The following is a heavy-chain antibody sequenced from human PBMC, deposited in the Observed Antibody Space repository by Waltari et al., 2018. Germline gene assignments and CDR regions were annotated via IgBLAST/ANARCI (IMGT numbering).Heavy chain of an antibody. CDR2: LWYDGSSQ. CDR3: ARGDYDYSGYIDY. J-gene: IGHJ4*02. Sequence: VQLVESGGGVVQPGTFPTLPRAASGFTFRSYAMQWVRPAPGKGLEWVAVLWYDGSSQYYADSVKGRITISRDKSKDTLYLQMNSLRAEDTAVYYCARGDYDYSGYIDYWGQGTLVTVSS. CDR1: GFTFRSYA. D-gene: IGHD3-22*01. V-gene: IGHV3-33*01.